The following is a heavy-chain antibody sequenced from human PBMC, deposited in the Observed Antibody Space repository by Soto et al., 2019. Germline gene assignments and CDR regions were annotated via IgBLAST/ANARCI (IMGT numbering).Heavy chain of an antibody. CDR2: INAGNGNT. CDR3: ARAWVIYSSGWYGSGPDAFDI. Sequence: ASVNVSCQASGYTFTRYAMHWVRQAPGQRLEWMGWINAGNGNTKYSQKFQGRVTITRDTSASTAYMELSSLRSEDTAVYYCARAWVIYSSGWYGSGPDAFDIWGQGTMVTVSS. J-gene: IGHJ3*02. V-gene: IGHV1-3*01. CDR1: GYTFTRYA. D-gene: IGHD6-19*01.